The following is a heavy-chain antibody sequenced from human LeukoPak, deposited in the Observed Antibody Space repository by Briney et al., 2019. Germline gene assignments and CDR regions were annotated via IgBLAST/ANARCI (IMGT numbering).Heavy chain of an antibody. Sequence: GASVKVSCKASGYTFTGYYMHWVRQAPGQGLEWMGWINPNSGGTNYAQKFQGWVTMTRDTSISTAYMELSRLRSDDTAVYYCARATVGATRPMDVWGQGTTVTVSS. J-gene: IGHJ6*02. V-gene: IGHV1-2*04. CDR3: ARATVGATRPMDV. D-gene: IGHD1-26*01. CDR1: GYTFTGYY. CDR2: INPNSGGT.